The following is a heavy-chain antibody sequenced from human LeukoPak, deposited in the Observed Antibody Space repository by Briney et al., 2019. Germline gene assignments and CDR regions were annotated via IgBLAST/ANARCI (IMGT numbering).Heavy chain of an antibody. D-gene: IGHD6-19*01. CDR3: ARRDICSRLSLYL. CDR2: IHTSGGT. Sequence: SETLSLTCTVSGGSISNHHWSWIRQPAGKGLEWIGQIHTSGGTNYNPPLKSRVSMSIDTTEGQVSLTIRSVTAADTAFYYCARRDICSRLSLYLWGQGTLVTVSS. CDR1: GGSISNHH. J-gene: IGHJ5*02. V-gene: IGHV4-4*07.